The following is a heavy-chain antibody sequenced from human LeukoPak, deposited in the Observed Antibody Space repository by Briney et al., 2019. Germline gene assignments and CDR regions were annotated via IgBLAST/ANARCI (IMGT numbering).Heavy chain of an antibody. V-gene: IGHV3-30*18. CDR1: GFTFSSYG. J-gene: IGHJ4*02. CDR2: ISYDGSNK. CDR3: AKDPGYYDILTGYYLDY. Sequence: PGRSLRLSCAASGFTFSSYGMHWVRQAPGKGLEWVAVISYDGSNKYYADSVKGRFTISRDNSKNTLYLQMNSLRAEDTAVYYCAKDPGYYDILTGYYLDYWGQGTLVTVSS. D-gene: IGHD3-9*01.